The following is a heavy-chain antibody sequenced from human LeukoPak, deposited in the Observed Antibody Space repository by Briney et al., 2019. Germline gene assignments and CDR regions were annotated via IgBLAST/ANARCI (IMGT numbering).Heavy chain of an antibody. CDR1: GFIFSSYG. CDR2: IWYDGSKS. J-gene: IGHJ4*02. Sequence: GGSLRLSCAASGFIFSSYGMQWVRQAPGKGLEWVALIWYDGSKSCHADSVKGRFTISRYNSKNTLFLQMNSLRAEDTAVYYCARNHRAGTSDYWGQGTLVTVSS. V-gene: IGHV3-33*01. D-gene: IGHD6-19*01. CDR3: ARNHRAGTSDY.